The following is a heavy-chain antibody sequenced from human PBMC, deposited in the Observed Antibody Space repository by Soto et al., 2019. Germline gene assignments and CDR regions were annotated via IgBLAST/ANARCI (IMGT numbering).Heavy chain of an antibody. CDR2: IIPIFSTP. CDR3: XXXXXXXXXXXNYYYAIDV. J-gene: IGHJ6*02. Sequence: QVQLVQSGAEVKKPGSSVTVSCKASGGTFGNSAISWVRQAPGQGLEWMGGIIPIFSTPDYAQKCQGRVXXXXXXXXXXXXXXXXXXXXXXXXXXXXXXXXXXXXXXXNYYYAIDVWGQGTTVTVSS. CDR1: GGTFGNSA. V-gene: IGHV1-69*05.